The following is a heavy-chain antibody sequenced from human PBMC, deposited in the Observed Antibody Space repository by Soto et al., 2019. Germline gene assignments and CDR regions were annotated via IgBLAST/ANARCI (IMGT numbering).Heavy chain of an antibody. V-gene: IGHV1-69*12. CDR3: ASGIQLWLRRINNGYSG. CDR1: GGTYSTYA. CDR2: IIPMFGTA. D-gene: IGHD5-18*01. Sequence: QGQLVQCGAEVKKPESSVKVSCKAPGGTYSTYAISWVRQAPGQGLEWMGGIIPMFGTANYAQRFQDRVTITADESTNTVYMELSSLTSEDTTVYFCASGIQLWLRRINNGYSGWGQGTLVTVSS. J-gene: IGHJ4*02.